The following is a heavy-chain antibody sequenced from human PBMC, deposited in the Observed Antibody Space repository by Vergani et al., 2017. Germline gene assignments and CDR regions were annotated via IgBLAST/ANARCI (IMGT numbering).Heavy chain of an antibody. J-gene: IGHJ4*02. Sequence: EVQLLESGGGLVQPGGSLRLSCAASGFTFSSYAMSWVRQAPGKGLEWVSGISGSGGATYYADSVKGRFTISRDNAKNTLYLQMNSLRAEDTAVYYCAXVYEAYCGGDCYSFFDYWGQGILVTVSS. V-gene: IGHV3-23*01. CDR1: GFTFSSYA. CDR3: AXVYEAYCGGDCYSFFDY. CDR2: ISGSGGAT. D-gene: IGHD2-21*02.